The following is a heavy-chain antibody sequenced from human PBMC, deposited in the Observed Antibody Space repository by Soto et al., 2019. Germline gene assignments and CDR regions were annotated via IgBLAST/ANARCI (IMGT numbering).Heavy chain of an antibody. CDR1: GGTFSSYT. Sequence: QVQLVQSGAEVKKPGSSVKVSCKASGGTFSSYTISWVRQAPGQGLEWMGRIIPILGIANYAQKFQGRVTITADKSTSTAYMELSSLRSEDTAVYYCARTARDYVWGSYRPFDYWGQGTLVTVSS. J-gene: IGHJ4*02. V-gene: IGHV1-69*02. CDR3: ARTARDYVWGSYRPFDY. CDR2: IIPILGIA. D-gene: IGHD3-16*02.